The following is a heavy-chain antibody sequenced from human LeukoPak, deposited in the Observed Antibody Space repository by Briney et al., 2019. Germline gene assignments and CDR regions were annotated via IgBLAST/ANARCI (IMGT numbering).Heavy chain of an antibody. D-gene: IGHD5-12*01. Sequence: KPSETLSLTCAVYGGSFSGYYWSWIRQPPGKGLEWIGEINHSGSTNYSPSLKSRVTISVDTSKNQFSLKLSSVTAADTAVYYCARSYSGYPYDYWGQGTLVTVSS. CDR3: ARSYSGYPYDY. CDR2: INHSGST. CDR1: GGSFSGYY. J-gene: IGHJ4*02. V-gene: IGHV4-34*01.